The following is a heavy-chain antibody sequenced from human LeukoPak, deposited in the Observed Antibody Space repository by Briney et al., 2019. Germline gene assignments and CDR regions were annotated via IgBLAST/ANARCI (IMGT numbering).Heavy chain of an antibody. D-gene: IGHD2-15*01. Sequence: GGSLRLSCVASEFTFSGFYIHWVRQPPGKGLVWVSHINWDGSVTTYADSVRGRFTISRDNAKNTLYLQMDSLRAEDTAVYYCSRGGYSHAFDIWGQGTVVTVSS. CDR1: EFTFSGFY. V-gene: IGHV3-74*01. J-gene: IGHJ3*02. CDR2: INWDGSVT. CDR3: SRGGYSHAFDI.